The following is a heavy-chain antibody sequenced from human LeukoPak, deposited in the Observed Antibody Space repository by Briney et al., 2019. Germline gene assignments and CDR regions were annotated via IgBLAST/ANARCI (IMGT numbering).Heavy chain of an antibody. V-gene: IGHV4-59*01. CDR2: IYYSGST. J-gene: IGHJ3*02. CDR3: ARVLRYCSSTSCYINDAFDI. CDR1: GGSISSYY. Sequence: SETLSLTCSVSGGSISSYYWSWIRQPPGKGLEWIGYIYYSGSTNYNPSLKSRVTISVDTSKNQFSLKLSSVTAADTAVYYCARVLRYCSSTSCYINDAFDIWGQGTMVTVSS. D-gene: IGHD2-2*02.